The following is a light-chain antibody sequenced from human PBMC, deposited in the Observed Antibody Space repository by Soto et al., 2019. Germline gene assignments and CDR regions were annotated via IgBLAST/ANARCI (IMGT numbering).Light chain of an antibody. J-gene: IGKJ1*01. CDR1: DIVAGY. CDR2: DAT. Sequence: EIVLTQSPATLSLSPGERATLSCRASDIVAGYLAWYQQKPGQAPRLLIFDATKRVTGIPDRFSGSGSGTDFTLTISRLEPEDFAVYYCQQYGSSPATFGQGTKVDIK. V-gene: IGKV3-20*01. CDR3: QQYGSSPAT.